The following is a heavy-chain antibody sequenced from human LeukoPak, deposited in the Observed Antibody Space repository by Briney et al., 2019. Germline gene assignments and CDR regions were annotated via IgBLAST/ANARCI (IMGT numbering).Heavy chain of an antibody. D-gene: IGHD6-19*01. Sequence: GASVKVSCKASGYRFIDHYIHWVRQAPGQGLEWMGWVKPDSGGTHYAQKFQGRVTMTRDTSISTAYMELTSLRSDDTAVYYCARDLGSGWYGVDYWGPGTLVTVSS. V-gene: IGHV1-2*02. J-gene: IGHJ4*02. CDR1: GYRFIDHY. CDR3: ARDLGSGWYGVDY. CDR2: VKPDSGGT.